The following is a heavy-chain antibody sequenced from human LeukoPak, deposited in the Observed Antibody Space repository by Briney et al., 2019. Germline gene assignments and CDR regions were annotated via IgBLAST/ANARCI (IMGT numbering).Heavy chain of an antibody. CDR3: ARDLSGVTGYTYGRGIDY. D-gene: IGHD5-18*01. J-gene: IGHJ4*02. V-gene: IGHV3-7*01. CDR1: GFTFTNYW. CDR2: IYLDGSRA. Sequence: GGSLRLSCAVSGFTFTNYWMSWARQSPGKGLEWVANIYLDGSRAYYVDSVKGRFTISRDNAKTSLYLQMNSLRAEDTAVYYCARDLSGVTGYTYGRGIDYWGQGTLVTVSS.